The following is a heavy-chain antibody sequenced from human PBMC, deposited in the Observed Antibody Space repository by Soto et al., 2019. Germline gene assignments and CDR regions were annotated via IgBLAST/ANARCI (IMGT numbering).Heavy chain of an antibody. J-gene: IGHJ4*02. CDR1: GYTFTSYA. D-gene: IGHD2-21*02. V-gene: IGHV1-3*05. Sequence: QVQLVQSGAEEKKPGASVKGSCKASGYTFTSYAMHWVRQAPGQRLEWMGWIKAGNGKTKISHKFQGRVTIIRDPSASTTYMELSSLRSEDTAVYYCTRSIVVVTALDYWGQVTLATVSS. CDR3: TRSIVVVTALDY. CDR2: IKAGNGKT.